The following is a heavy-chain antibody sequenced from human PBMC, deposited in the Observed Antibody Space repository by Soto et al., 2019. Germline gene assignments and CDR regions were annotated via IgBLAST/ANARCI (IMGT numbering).Heavy chain of an antibody. CDR1: GGSFSGYI. Sequence: SETLSLTCTVSGGSFSGYIWTWIRQTPGKGLQWIGQINHSGSSIYNPSLKNRVTISTMSNNKFSLELSSVTAADTAVYYCARLGDSTSPYHYYYYGMDVWGQGTTVTVSS. D-gene: IGHD3-22*01. V-gene: IGHV4-34*01. CDR2: INHSGSS. J-gene: IGHJ6*02. CDR3: ARLGDSTSPYHYYYYGMDV.